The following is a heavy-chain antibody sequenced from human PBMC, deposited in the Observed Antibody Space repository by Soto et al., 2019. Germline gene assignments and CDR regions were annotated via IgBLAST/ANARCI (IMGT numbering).Heavy chain of an antibody. CDR3: ARARAEHYSNKLYYYYYMDV. J-gene: IGHJ6*03. CDR2: ISAYNGNT. V-gene: IGHV1-18*01. D-gene: IGHD6-13*01. CDR1: GYTFTSYG. Sequence: QVQLVQSGAEVKKPGASVKVSCKASGYTFTSYGISWVRQAPGQGLEWMGWISAYNGNTNYAQKLQDRVTMTTDTSTSTAYMELRSLRSDDTAVYYCARARAEHYSNKLYYYYYMDVWGKGTTVTVSS.